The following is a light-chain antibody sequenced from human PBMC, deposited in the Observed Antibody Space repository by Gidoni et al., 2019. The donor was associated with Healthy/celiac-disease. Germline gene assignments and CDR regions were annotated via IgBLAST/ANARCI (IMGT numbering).Light chain of an antibody. CDR1: SCDVGGYNY. Sequence: QSALTQPPSASGSPGHSVTISCTGTSCDVGGYNYVSWYQQHPGKAPKLMIYEVSKRPSGVPDRFSGSKSGNTASLTVSGLQAEDEADYYCSSYAGSNNFVVFGGGTKLTVL. J-gene: IGLJ2*01. CDR3: SSYAGSNNFVV. CDR2: EVS. V-gene: IGLV2-8*01.